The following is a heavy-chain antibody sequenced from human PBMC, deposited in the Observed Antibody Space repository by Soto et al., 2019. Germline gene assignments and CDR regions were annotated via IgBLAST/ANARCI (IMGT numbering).Heavy chain of an antibody. V-gene: IGHV3-23*01. CDR3: AKDPPGGDGLVDAFEI. Sequence: EVQLLESGGGLVQPGGSLRLSCAASGFTFSSYAMSWVCQAPGKGLEWVSTISGSGGSTYYADSVRGRFTISRDNSKNTLYLQMNSLGAEDTAVYYCAKDPPGGDGLVDAFEIWGQGTMVTVSS. CDR1: GFTFSSYA. J-gene: IGHJ3*02. CDR2: ISGSGGST. D-gene: IGHD2-21*02.